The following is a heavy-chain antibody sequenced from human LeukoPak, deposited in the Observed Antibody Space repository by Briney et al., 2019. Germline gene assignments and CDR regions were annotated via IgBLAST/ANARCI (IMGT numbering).Heavy chain of an antibody. CDR2: IQTAGDT. V-gene: IGHV3-13*01. CDR3: ARDSRPGYGGAHDI. Sequence: PGGSLRLSCAASGFTFSNSDMHWVRQVPGKGQEWVALIQTAGDTYYPASVKGRFTISRENAKNSFYPQMNSLRAEDTAVYYCARDSRPGYGGAHDIWGPGTMVTVSS. CDR1: GFTFSNSD. J-gene: IGHJ3*02. D-gene: IGHD5-12*01.